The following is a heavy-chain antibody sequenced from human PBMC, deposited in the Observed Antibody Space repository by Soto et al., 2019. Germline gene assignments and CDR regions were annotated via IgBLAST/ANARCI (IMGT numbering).Heavy chain of an antibody. CDR3: ARNRSHIAAPGPAVFDY. D-gene: IGHD6-13*01. CDR2: IYNSVST. V-gene: IGHV4-39*01. J-gene: IGHJ4*02. CDR1: GDSMSSFIYY. Sequence: QLQLQESGPGLVKPSETLSLTCSVSGDSMSSFIYYWGWLRQPPGKGLEWIGSIYNSVSTSYNPCLKSRDSMSVDTSKSQFSLKLSSVTVADTAVYYCARNRSHIAAPGPAVFDYWGQGILVTVSS.